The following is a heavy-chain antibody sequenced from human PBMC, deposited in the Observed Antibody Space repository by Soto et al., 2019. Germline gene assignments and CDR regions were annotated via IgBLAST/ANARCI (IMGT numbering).Heavy chain of an antibody. Sequence: SETLSLTCTVSGGSISSSSYYWGWIRQPPGKGLEWIGSIYYSGSTYYNPSLKSRVTISVDTSKNQFSLKLSSVTAADTAVYYCARRGSSSWYGYWGKGTLVTVPS. CDR3: ARRGSSSWYGY. J-gene: IGHJ4*02. V-gene: IGHV4-39*01. D-gene: IGHD6-13*01. CDR2: IYYSGST. CDR1: GGSISSSSYY.